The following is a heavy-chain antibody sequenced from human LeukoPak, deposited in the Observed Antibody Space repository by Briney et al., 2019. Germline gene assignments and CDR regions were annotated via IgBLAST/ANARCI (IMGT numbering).Heavy chain of an antibody. CDR1: GFSFSSFW. J-gene: IGHJ4*02. D-gene: IGHD3-22*01. Sequence: GGSLRLSCAASGFSFSSFWMTWVRQAPGKGLEWVSGISGSGDNTYYADSVKGRFTISRDNSKNTLYVQVNSLGTEDTAAYYCAKGSYYDSSGSFYFDYWGQGTLVTVSS. CDR2: ISGSGDNT. V-gene: IGHV3-23*01. CDR3: AKGSYYDSSGSFYFDY.